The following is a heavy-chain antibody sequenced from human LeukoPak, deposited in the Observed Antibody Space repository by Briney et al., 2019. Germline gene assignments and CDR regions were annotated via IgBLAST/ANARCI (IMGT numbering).Heavy chain of an antibody. CDR2: IYDTGST. Sequence: SETLSLTCTVSGGSISNYYWSWIRQPPGKGLEWLGYIYDTGSTNYNPSLKSRVSLSVDTSKNQFSLKLSSVTAADTAVYYCASHGRRVDTAMVFDYWGQGTLVTVSS. D-gene: IGHD5-18*01. CDR1: GGSISNYY. V-gene: IGHV4-59*12. CDR3: ASHGRRVDTAMVFDY. J-gene: IGHJ4*02.